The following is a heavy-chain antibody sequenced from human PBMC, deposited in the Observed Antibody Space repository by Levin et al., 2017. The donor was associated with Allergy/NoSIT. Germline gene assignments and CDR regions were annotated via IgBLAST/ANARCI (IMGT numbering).Heavy chain of an antibody. D-gene: IGHD6-19*01. V-gene: IGHV3-30*03. CDR2: ISYDGSNQ. Sequence: GESLKISCAASGFSFSSYGMHWVRQAPGKGLDWVALISYDGSNQYYADSVKGRFTISRDNSQNTLYLQMNNLRAEDTAVYYCARAWGIPVTANRYWGQGTLVTVSS. J-gene: IGHJ4*02. CDR1: GFSFSSYG. CDR3: ARAWGIPVTANRY.